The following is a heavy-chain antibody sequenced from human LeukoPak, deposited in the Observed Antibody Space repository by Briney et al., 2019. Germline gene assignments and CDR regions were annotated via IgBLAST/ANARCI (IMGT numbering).Heavy chain of an antibody. J-gene: IGHJ3*02. V-gene: IGHV3-30*04. Sequence: GGSLRLSCAASGFTFSSYAMHWVRQAPGKGLEWVAVISFDASNKYYADSVKGRFSISIDNSKNTLFLQMNSLRAEDTAVYYCARVGPSHAFDIWGQGTMVTVSS. CDR3: ARVGPSHAFDI. CDR1: GFTFSSYA. D-gene: IGHD3-16*01. CDR2: ISFDASNK.